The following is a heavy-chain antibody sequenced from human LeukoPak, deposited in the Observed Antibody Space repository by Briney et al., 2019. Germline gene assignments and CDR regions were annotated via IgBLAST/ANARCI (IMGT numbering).Heavy chain of an antibody. CDR1: GYTFTSYG. CDR3: ARSDSFGTDAFDI. Sequence: ASVKVSCTASGYTFTSYGINWVRQAPGQGLEWMGWISAYNGNTNYAQKFQGRVTITADESTSTAYMELSSLRSEDTAVYYCARSDSFGTDAFDIWGQGTMVTVSS. V-gene: IGHV1-18*01. CDR2: ISAYNGNT. D-gene: IGHD3-22*01. J-gene: IGHJ3*02.